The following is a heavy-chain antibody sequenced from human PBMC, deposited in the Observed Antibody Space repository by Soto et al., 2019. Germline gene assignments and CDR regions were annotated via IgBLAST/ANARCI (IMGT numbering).Heavy chain of an antibody. CDR3: ARKKYSSSPFDP. Sequence: ASVKVSCKASGYSLRGLGINWVRQAPGQGLEWLAWISGYNGNTKYSQKFQGRVTITRDTSASTAYMELSSLRSEDTAVYYCARKKYSSSPFDPWGQGTLVTVS. V-gene: IGHV1-3*01. J-gene: IGHJ5*02. D-gene: IGHD6-13*01. CDR2: ISGYNGNT. CDR1: GYSLRGLG.